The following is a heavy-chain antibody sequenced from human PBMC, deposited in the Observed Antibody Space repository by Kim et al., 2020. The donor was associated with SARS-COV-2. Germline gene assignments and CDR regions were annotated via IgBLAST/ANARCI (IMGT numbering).Heavy chain of an antibody. CDR2: IKQDGSVK. J-gene: IGHJ1*01. Sequence: GGSLRLSCAASGISFSSYWMNWIRQAPGKGQEWVTNIKQDGSVKNYVESAKGRFTVSRDNVQSSAYLQMDSLRVEDTAIYYCAGGVGWRIEHWGQGTRVTVSS. CDR1: GISFSSYW. V-gene: IGHV3-7*05. CDR3: AGGVGWRIEH. D-gene: IGHD6-19*01.